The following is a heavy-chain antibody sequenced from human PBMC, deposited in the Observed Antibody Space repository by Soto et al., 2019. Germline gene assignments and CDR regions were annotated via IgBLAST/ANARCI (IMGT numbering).Heavy chain of an antibody. V-gene: IGHV1-69*01. CDR1: GGTFSNYT. CDR3: ARSSPYIVVRKPTGNQDYYGMDV. CDR2: IIPVFGTT. D-gene: IGHD2-2*01. Sequence: QVQLVQSGAEVKKPGSSVKVFCKASGGTFSNYTISWVRQAPGQGLEWMGGIIPVFGTTDYEQKFQGRVTITAGGSTSTAYMKLSRLRSADPAVYYCARSSPYIVVRKPTGNQDYYGMDVWGQGTTVTVSS. J-gene: IGHJ6*02.